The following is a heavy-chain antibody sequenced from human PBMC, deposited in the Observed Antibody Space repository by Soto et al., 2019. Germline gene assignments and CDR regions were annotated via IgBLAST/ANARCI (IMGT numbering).Heavy chain of an antibody. CDR3: ARWEQPLFDY. V-gene: IGHV3-30-3*01. D-gene: IGHD1-26*01. CDR2: ISSDGNHK. J-gene: IGHJ4*02. CDR1: GFNVSAYT. Sequence: QVKLVESGGGVVQPGRSLRLSCAASGFNVSAYTMHWVRQAPGKGLEWVAVISSDGNHKYYTDSVKGRFTISRDTSMNMLYLQMNSLRAEDTAVYYCARWEQPLFDYWCQGTLVTVSS.